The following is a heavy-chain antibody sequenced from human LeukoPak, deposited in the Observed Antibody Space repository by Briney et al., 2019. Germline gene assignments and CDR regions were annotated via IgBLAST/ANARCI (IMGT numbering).Heavy chain of an antibody. CDR1: GFTLRRYA. CDR3: AKGDDILTGYLDY. CDR2: ISGSGGTT. D-gene: IGHD3-9*01. J-gene: IGHJ4*02. Sequence: AGGSLRLSCAASGFTLRRYAMSWVRQAPGKGLEWVSGISGSGGTTYYADSVKGRFTISRDNSKNTLYRQMNSLRAEDTAVYYCAKGDDILTGYLDYWGQGTLVTVSS. V-gene: IGHV3-23*01.